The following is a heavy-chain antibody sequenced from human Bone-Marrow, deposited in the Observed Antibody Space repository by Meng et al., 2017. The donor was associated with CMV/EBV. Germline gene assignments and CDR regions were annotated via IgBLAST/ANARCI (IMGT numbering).Heavy chain of an antibody. CDR1: GFTVSSNY. CDR3: ARFAETGAFDI. V-gene: IGHV3-53*05. Sequence: GESLKISCAASGFTVSSNYMSWVRQAPGKGLEWVSVIYSGGSTYYADSVKGRFTISRDTSKNTLYLQMNSLRAEDTAVYYCARFAETGAFDIWGQGTMVTVSS. CDR2: IYSGGST. D-gene: IGHD1-14*01. J-gene: IGHJ3*02.